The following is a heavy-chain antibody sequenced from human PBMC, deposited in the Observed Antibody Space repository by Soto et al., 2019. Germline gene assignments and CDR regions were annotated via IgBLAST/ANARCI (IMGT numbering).Heavy chain of an antibody. CDR3: ARGWEFDY. V-gene: IGHV4-61*01. Sequence: QVQLQESGPGLVKPSETLSLTCTVSGGSVSSGSYYWSWIRQPPGKGLEWIGYIYYSGSTNYNPSLKSRVTISVDTSKNQFSLKLSSVTAADTAVYYCARGWEFDYWGQGTLVTVSS. J-gene: IGHJ4*02. CDR2: IYYSGST. CDR1: GGSVSSGSYY. D-gene: IGHD1-26*01.